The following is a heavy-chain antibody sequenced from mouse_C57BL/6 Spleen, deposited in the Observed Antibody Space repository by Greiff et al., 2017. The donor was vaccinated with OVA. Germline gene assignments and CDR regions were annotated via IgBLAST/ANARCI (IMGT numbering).Heavy chain of an antibody. J-gene: IGHJ2*01. CDR1: GFTFSSYG. CDR3: ARGITTYFDY. CDR2: ISSGGSYT. Sequence: EVQGVESGGDLVKPGGSLKLSCAASGFTFSSYGMSWVRQTPDKRLEWVATISSGGSYTYYPDSVKGRFTISRDNAKNTLYLQMSSLKSEDTAMYYCARGITTYFDYWGQGTTLTVSS. D-gene: IGHD2-4*01. V-gene: IGHV5-6*01.